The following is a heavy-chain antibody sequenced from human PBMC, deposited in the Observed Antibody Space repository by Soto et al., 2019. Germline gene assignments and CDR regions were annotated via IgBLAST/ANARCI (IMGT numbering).Heavy chain of an antibody. CDR1: GYTFSSYG. J-gene: IGHJ4*02. D-gene: IGHD5-18*01. CDR3: ARERGGYSYGDY. V-gene: IGHV1-18*01. CDR2: FNTYNGNT. Sequence: QVQLVQSGAEVKKPGASVKVSCKASGYTFSSYGITWVRQAPGQRLEWLGWFNTYNGNTNYAQKFQGRVTMTTDTSTSTDYMELRSLRSDDTAVYYCARERGGYSYGDYWGQGALVTVSS.